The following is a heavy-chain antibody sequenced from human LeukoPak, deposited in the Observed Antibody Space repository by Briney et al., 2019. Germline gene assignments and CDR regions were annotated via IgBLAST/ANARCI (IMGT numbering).Heavy chain of an antibody. D-gene: IGHD3-10*01. Sequence: SETLSLTCTVSGGSISSSSYYWGWIRQPPGKGLEWIGSIYYSGSTYYNPSLKSRVTISVDTSKNQFSLKLSSVTAADTAVYYCARAYYGSGGDYWGQGTLVTVSS. CDR1: GGSISSSSYY. J-gene: IGHJ4*02. V-gene: IGHV4-39*07. CDR3: ARAYYGSGGDY. CDR2: IYYSGST.